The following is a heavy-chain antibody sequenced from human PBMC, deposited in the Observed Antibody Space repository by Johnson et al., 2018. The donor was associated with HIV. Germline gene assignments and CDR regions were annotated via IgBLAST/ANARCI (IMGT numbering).Heavy chain of an antibody. CDR3: ARALGATYAFDI. Sequence: QVQLVESGGGVIQPGRSLRLSCAASGFTFSSYGMHWVRQAPGKGLEWVAVIWYDGSNKYYADSVKGRFTVSRDNYKNTLYLQMNSLRAGDTAVYYCARALGATYAFDIWGQGTMVTVSS. CDR2: IWYDGSNK. J-gene: IGHJ3*02. CDR1: GFTFSSYG. V-gene: IGHV3-33*01. D-gene: IGHD1-26*01.